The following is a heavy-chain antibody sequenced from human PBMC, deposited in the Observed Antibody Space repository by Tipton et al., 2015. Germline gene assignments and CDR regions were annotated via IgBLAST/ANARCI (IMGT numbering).Heavy chain of an antibody. CDR3: ARGRNSALDI. V-gene: IGHV6-1*01. Sequence: GLVKPSQTLSLTCAISGDSVSSNSAAWNWIRQSPSRGLEWLGNTYYRSKWYSDYAVSVKSRIAINSDTSKNQFSLQLNSVTPEDTAGYDCARGRNSALDIWGQGTLVTVSS. D-gene: IGHD2/OR15-2a*01. CDR2: TYYRSKWYS. J-gene: IGHJ3*02. CDR1: GDSVSSNSAA.